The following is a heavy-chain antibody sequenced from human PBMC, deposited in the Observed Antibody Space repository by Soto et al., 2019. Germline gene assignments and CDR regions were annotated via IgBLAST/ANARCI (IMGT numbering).Heavy chain of an antibody. D-gene: IGHD3-3*01. CDR2: IYWDDDK. CDR1: GFSLTTSGVG. J-gene: IGHJ4*02. Sequence: QITLNESGPTQVKPRQTLTLTCTFSGFSLTTSGVGVGWIRQSPGKAPEWLALIYWDDDKRYSPSLKSRLTITKDTSKKQVVLTMADLDPADTATYYCAHRVLRTVFGLVTPTAIYFDFWGQGTPVAVYS. CDR3: AHRVLRTVFGLVTPTAIYFDF. V-gene: IGHV2-5*02.